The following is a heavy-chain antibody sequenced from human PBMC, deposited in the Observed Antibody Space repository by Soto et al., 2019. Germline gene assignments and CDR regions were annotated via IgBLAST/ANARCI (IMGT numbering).Heavy chain of an antibody. D-gene: IGHD3-3*01. V-gene: IGHV3-23*01. CDR1: GFTFSSYA. CDR3: AKEEAYYDFWSGYYTPPYYYGMDV. CDR2: ISGSGGST. J-gene: IGHJ6*02. Sequence: GGSLRLSCAASGFTFSSYAMSWVRQAPGKGLEWVSAISGSGGSTYYADSVKGRFTISRDNSKNTLYLQMNSLRAEDTAVYYCAKEEAYYDFWSGYYTPPYYYGMDVWGQGTTVTVSS.